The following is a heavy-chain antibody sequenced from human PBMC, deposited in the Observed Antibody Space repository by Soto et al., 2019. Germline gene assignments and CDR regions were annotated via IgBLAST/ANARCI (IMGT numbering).Heavy chain of an antibody. CDR3: ARLQWELLGLFDY. CDR2: IYHCGST. V-gene: IGHV4-4*02. J-gene: IGHJ4*02. D-gene: IGHD1-26*01. CDR1: GGSISSSNW. Sequence: QVQLQESGPGLVKPSETLSLTCAVSGGSISSSNWWSWVRQPQGKGLEWIGEIYHCGSTNYNPSLKRRVTIAVDKSKNQVSLKLSSVTAADTAVYYCARLQWELLGLFDYWGQGTLVTVSS.